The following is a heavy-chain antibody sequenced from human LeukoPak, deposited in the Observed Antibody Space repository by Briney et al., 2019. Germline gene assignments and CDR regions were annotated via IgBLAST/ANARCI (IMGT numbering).Heavy chain of an antibody. CDR2: ISDDGRST. J-gene: IGHJ4*02. CDR1: GFTFNNYG. D-gene: IGHD5-24*01. V-gene: IGHV3-23*01. Sequence: GGSLRLSCAASGFTFNNYGMTWVRQAPGKGLEWVSSISDDGRSTYYADSVKGRFTVSRDNSRNTLYMQMNSLRAEDTAVYYCAKDGVMAGHYLDYWGQGTLVTVSS. CDR3: AKDGVMAGHYLDY.